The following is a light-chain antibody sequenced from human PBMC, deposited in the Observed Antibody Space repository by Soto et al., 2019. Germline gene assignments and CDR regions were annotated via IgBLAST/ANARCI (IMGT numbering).Light chain of an antibody. CDR2: EVS. CDR1: SSDVGGYNY. CDR3: SSYTSSTPVV. V-gene: IGLV2-14*01. Sequence: QSALTQPASVSGSPGQSITISCTGTSSDVGGYNYVSWYQQHPGKAPKLMIYEVSNRPSGVSNRFSGSKSGNTASLTISALQAEDEADYYCSSYTSSTPVVFGEGTKLTVL. J-gene: IGLJ2*01.